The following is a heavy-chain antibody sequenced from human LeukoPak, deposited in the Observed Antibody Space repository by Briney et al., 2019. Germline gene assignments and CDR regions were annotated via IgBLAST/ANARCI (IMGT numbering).Heavy chain of an antibody. Sequence: SETLSLTCTVSGGSISSYYWSWIRQPAGKGLEWIGRIYTSGSTNYNPSLKGRVTMSVDTSKNQFSLKLSSVTAADTAVYYCARAPSEYWLGYFDLWGRGTLVTVSS. V-gene: IGHV4-4*07. CDR1: GGSISSYY. D-gene: IGHD2/OR15-2a*01. CDR3: ARAPSEYWLGYFDL. J-gene: IGHJ2*01. CDR2: IYTSGST.